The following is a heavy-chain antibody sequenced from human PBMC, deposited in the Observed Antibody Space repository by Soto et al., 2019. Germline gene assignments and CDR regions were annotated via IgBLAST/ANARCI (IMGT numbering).Heavy chain of an antibody. CDR2: ISNDDNSA. Sequence: GGSLILSCAASGFRFSAYWIHWVRQVPGKGLAWVSHISNDDNSATYADSVKGRFTISRDDAKNTVYLQMNSLRADDTAVYYCVRDSARTFDYWGRGTLVTVSS. D-gene: IGHD3-10*01. CDR3: VRDSARTFDY. CDR1: GFRFSAYW. J-gene: IGHJ4*01. V-gene: IGHV3-74*01.